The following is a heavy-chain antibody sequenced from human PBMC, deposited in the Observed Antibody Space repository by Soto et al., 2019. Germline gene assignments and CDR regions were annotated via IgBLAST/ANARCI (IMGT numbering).Heavy chain of an antibody. CDR2: ISGSGGST. Sequence: EVQLLESGGGLVQPGGSLRLSCAASGFTFSSYAMSWVRQAPGKGLEWVSAISGSGGSTYYADSVKGRFTISRDNSKNTLYLQMNSLRAEDTAVYYCAKDREDSSGWTGWTNWFDPWGQGTLVTVSS. D-gene: IGHD6-19*01. CDR3: AKDREDSSGWTGWTNWFDP. CDR1: GFTFSSYA. V-gene: IGHV3-23*01. J-gene: IGHJ5*02.